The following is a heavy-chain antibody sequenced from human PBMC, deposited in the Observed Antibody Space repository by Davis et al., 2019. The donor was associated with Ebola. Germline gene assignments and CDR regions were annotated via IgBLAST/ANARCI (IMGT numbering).Heavy chain of an antibody. CDR2: ISWNSGSI. CDR3: ARHGSWNFDY. D-gene: IGHD1-26*01. J-gene: IGHJ4*02. CDR1: GFTFDDYA. Sequence: SLKISCAASGFTFDDYAMHWVRQAPGKGLEWVSGISWNSGSIGYADSVKGRFTISRDNARNSLYLQMNSLRVEDTATYYCARHGSWNFDYWGQGTLVTVSS. V-gene: IGHV3-9*01.